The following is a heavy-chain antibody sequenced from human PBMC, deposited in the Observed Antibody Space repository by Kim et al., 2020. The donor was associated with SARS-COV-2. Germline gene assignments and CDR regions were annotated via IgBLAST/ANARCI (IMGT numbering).Heavy chain of an antibody. CDR3: ARDWGGIVGATSPYDAFDI. Sequence: ASVKVSCKASGYTFTGYYMHWVRQAPGQGLEWMGRINPNSGGTNYAQKFQGRVTMTRDTSISTAYMELSRLRSDDTAVYYCARDWGGIVGATSPYDAFDIWGQGTMVTVSS. V-gene: IGHV1-2*06. CDR1: GYTFTGYY. J-gene: IGHJ3*02. D-gene: IGHD1-26*01. CDR2: INPNSGGT.